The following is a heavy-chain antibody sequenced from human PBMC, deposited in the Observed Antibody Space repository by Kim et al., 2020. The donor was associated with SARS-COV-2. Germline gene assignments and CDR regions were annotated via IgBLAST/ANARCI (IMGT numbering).Heavy chain of an antibody. Sequence: YYHPSLKSRVTISVDTSKNQFSLKLSSVTAADTAVYYCARASGSAGDIDYWGQGTLVTVSS. CDR3: ARASGSAGDIDY. V-gene: IGHV4-39*01. D-gene: IGHD5-12*01. J-gene: IGHJ4*02.